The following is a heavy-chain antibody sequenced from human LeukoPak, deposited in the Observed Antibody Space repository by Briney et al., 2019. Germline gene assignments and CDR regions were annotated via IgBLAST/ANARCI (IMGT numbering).Heavy chain of an antibody. D-gene: IGHD6-25*01. Sequence: GGSLRLSCAACGFSFSKYWVHWVRQGPGKGLAYVSGIRGDGRFTSYADSVKGRFTISRDNAKNTLYLQMSSLRVEDTAVYYCATERFDGFDMWGQGTMVTVSS. V-gene: IGHV3-74*01. CDR1: GFSFSKYW. J-gene: IGHJ3*02. CDR2: IRGDGRFT. CDR3: ATERFDGFDM.